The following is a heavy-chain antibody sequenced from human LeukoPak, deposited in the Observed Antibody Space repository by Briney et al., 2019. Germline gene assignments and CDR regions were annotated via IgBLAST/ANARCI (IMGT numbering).Heavy chain of an antibody. J-gene: IGHJ4*02. Sequence: GASVKVSCKASGYTFTGYYMHWVRQAPGQGLEWMGRINPNSGGTNYAQKFQGRVTMTRDTSISTAYMELSRLRSDDTAVYYCAREGLGYCSSTSCYRGSGYFDYWGQGILVTVSS. V-gene: IGHV1-2*06. CDR1: GYTFTGYY. CDR3: AREGLGYCSSTSCYRGSGYFDY. CDR2: INPNSGGT. D-gene: IGHD2-2*02.